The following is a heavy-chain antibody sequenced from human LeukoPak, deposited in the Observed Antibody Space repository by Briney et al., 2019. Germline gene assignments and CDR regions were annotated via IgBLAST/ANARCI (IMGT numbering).Heavy chain of an antibody. J-gene: IGHJ4*02. Sequence: PGGSLRLSCAGSGFTFSSFWMSWVRQAPGKRLEWVANIKEDGSEKYYIDSVKGRFTISRDNAKMSLDLQMSSLRAEDTALYYCATTGHRCSWYYFDYWGRGTLVTVSS. V-gene: IGHV3-7*01. CDR3: ATTGHRCSWYYFDY. CDR2: IKEDGSEK. D-gene: IGHD1-14*01. CDR1: GFTFSSFW.